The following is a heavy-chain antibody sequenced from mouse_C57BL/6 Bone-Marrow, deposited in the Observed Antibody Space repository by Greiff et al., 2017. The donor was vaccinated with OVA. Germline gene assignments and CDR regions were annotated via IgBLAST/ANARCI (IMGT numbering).Heavy chain of an antibody. CDR2: IDPSDSYT. Sequence: QVQLQQPGAELVMPGASVKLSCKASGYTFTSYWMHWVKQRPGQGLEWIGEIDPSDSYTNYNQKFKGKSTLTVDKSSSTAYMQLSSLTSEDSAVDYSARGLTVFAYWGQGTLVTVSA. V-gene: IGHV1-69*01. CDR1: GYTFTSYW. J-gene: IGHJ3*01. D-gene: IGHD4-1*01. CDR3: ARGLTVFAY.